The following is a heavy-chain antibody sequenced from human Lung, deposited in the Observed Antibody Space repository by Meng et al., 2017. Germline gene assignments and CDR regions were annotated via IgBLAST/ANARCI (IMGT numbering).Heavy chain of an antibody. J-gene: IGHJ4*02. D-gene: IGHD3-10*01. V-gene: IGHV1-18*04. CDR3: ARGTPGRSYSDF. CDR1: DYTFTGYG. CDR2: LGAHDGDR. Sequence: QVHPVTSGAEVKKPGASVKVFCKSSDYTFTGYGVSWVRQAPGQGLEWMAWLGAHDGDRSHAPRFQGRVTVTADRLTATSFMELRNLRYDDTAVYYCARGTPGRSYSDFWGQGTLVTVSS.